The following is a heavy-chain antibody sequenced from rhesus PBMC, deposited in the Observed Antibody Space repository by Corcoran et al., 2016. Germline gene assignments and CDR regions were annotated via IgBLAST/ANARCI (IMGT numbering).Heavy chain of an antibody. CDR1: GGSISDDYY. V-gene: IGHV4-106*01. J-gene: IGHJ4*01. CDR2: IYGRGGGT. CDR3: AREYSNYGYFDY. Sequence: QVQLQESGPGLVKPSETLSLTCAVSGGSISDDYYWSGIRQPPGKGLEWIGYIYGRGGGTNYHPSLKNRVPNLIDTSKNPFSLKLSSVTAADTAVYYCAREYSNYGYFDYWGQGVLVTVSS. D-gene: IGHD4-23*01.